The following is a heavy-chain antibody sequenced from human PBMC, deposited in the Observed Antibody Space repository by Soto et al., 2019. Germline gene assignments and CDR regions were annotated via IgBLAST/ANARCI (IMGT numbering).Heavy chain of an antibody. CDR1: GGSISSSSYY. V-gene: IGHV4-39*01. D-gene: IGHD3-22*01. Sequence: SETLSLTCTVSGGSISSSSYYWGWIRQPPGKGLEWIGSIYYSGSTYYNPSLKSRVTISVDTSKNQFSLKLSSVTAADTAVYYCARHNYAGLLIVVVITTRGNWFDPWGQGTLVTVSS. CDR3: ARHNYAGLLIVVVITTRGNWFDP. J-gene: IGHJ5*02. CDR2: IYYSGST.